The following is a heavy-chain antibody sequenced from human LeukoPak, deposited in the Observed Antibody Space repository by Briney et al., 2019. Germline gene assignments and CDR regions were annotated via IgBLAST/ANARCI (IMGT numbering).Heavy chain of an antibody. CDR3: ARDLRWSHYWYFDL. Sequence: GGSLRLSCAASGFTFSSYGMHWVRQAPGKGLEWVTVIWYDGSNKYYADSVKGRFTISRDNSKNTLYLQMNSLRAEDTAVYYCARDLRWSHYWYFDLWGRGTLVTVSS. CDR1: GFTFSSYG. D-gene: IGHD2-15*01. CDR2: IWYDGSNK. V-gene: IGHV3-33*01. J-gene: IGHJ2*01.